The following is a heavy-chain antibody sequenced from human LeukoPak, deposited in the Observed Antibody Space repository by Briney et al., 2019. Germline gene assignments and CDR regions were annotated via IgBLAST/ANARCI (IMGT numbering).Heavy chain of an antibody. D-gene: IGHD3-22*01. V-gene: IGHV4-30-2*01. CDR1: GGSISSGGYY. CDR2: IYHSGST. Sequence: PSETLSLTCTVSGGSISSGGYYWSWIRQPPGKGLEWIGYIYHSGSTYYNPSLKSRVTISVDRSKNQFSLKLSSVTAADTAVYYCARERDQNYYDSSGYAFDIWGQGTMVTVSS. CDR3: ARERDQNYYDSSGYAFDI. J-gene: IGHJ3*02.